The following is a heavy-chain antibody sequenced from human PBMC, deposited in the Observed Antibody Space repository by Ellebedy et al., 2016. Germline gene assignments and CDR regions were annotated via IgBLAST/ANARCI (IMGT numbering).Heavy chain of an antibody. CDR2: ISGSGGST. D-gene: IGHD3-3*01. V-gene: IGHV3-23*01. J-gene: IGHJ5*02. Sequence: GGSLRLXCAASGFTFRSYAMSWVRQAPGKGLEWVSSISGSGGSTYYADSVKGRFTISRDNSKTTLYLQMNSLTAEDTAVYYCADGERTYYDYNRPLPWGQGTLVTVSS. CDR3: ADGERTYYDYNRPLP. CDR1: GFTFRSYA.